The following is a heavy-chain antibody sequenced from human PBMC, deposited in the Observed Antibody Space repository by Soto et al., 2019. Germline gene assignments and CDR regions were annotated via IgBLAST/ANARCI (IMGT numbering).Heavy chain of an antibody. CDR2: IIPIGGTP. CDR3: APNYYDGSGHYFIFEH. CDR1: GRTFNNYA. D-gene: IGHD3-22*01. J-gene: IGHJ3*01. Sequence: QVQLVQSGAEVKKPGSSVKVSCKASGRTFNNYAISWVRQAPGIGFEWLGVIIPIGGTPEHAQKFQGRVTISADESTNTAYMELSSLRSEDTAVYYCAPNYYDGSGHYFIFEHWGQGQCSPSLQ. V-gene: IGHV1-69*01.